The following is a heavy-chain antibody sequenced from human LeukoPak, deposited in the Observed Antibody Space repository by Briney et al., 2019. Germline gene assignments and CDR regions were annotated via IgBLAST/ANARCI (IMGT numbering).Heavy chain of an antibody. CDR3: ARGGSGWYYFDY. Sequence: ETLSLTCVVSGGSFSDNSRSWIRQPPRKGLEWIGYIYYSGSTNYNPSLKSRVTISVDPSKNQFSLKLSSVTAADTAVYYCARGGSGWYYFDYWGQGTLVTVSS. CDR2: IYYSGST. J-gene: IGHJ4*02. CDR1: GGSFSDNS. D-gene: IGHD6-19*01. V-gene: IGHV4-59*01.